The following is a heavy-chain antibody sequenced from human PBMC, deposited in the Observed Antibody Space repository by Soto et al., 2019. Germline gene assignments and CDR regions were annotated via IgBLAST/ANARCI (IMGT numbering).Heavy chain of an antibody. V-gene: IGHV3-11*06. Sequence: VQLLESGGGLVKPGGSLRLSCAASGFIFRDFYMSWIRQVPGKGLEWVSKISSSSSYTDYADSVKGRFTISRDNAKNSLYLQMSSLRAEDTAVYYCARDRGGGSIFGGHYGMDVWGQGTTVSVSS. CDR3: ARDRGGGSIFGGHYGMDV. D-gene: IGHD3-3*01. CDR2: ISSSSSYT. J-gene: IGHJ6*02. CDR1: GFIFRDFY.